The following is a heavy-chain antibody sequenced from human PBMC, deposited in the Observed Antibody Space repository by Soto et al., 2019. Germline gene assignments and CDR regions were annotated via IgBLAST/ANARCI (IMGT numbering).Heavy chain of an antibody. D-gene: IGHD2-21*02. V-gene: IGHV3-33*06. Sequence: QVQLVESGGGVVQPGRSLRLSCAASGFTFSSYGMHWVRQAPGKGLEWVAVIWYDGSNKYYADSVKGRFTISRDNSKNTLYLQMNSLRAEDTAVYYCAKDFPGDGYSGSYGMDVWGQGTTVTVSS. J-gene: IGHJ6*02. CDR3: AKDFPGDGYSGSYGMDV. CDR1: GFTFSSYG. CDR2: IWYDGSNK.